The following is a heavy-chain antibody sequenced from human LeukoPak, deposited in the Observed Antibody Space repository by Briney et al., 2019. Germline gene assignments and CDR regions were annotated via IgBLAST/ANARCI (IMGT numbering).Heavy chain of an antibody. D-gene: IGHD3-16*01. CDR3: AKASWVSDADAVL. V-gene: IGHV3-23*01. Sequence: GGSVTLSCAASGFGFCSFAMRWLRQTPAGGREWLSSLWGGGETFYADSEEGRFTLSRDHSRNAVSLQLNNLRVEDTAIYYCAKASWVSDADAVLWGQGTLVTVSS. CDR2: LWGGGET. J-gene: IGHJ4*02. CDR1: GFGFCSFA.